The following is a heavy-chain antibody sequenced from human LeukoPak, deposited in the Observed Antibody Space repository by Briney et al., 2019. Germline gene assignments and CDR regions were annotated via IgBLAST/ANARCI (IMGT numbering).Heavy chain of an antibody. CDR3: ASIPGY. J-gene: IGHJ4*02. V-gene: IGHV4-59*01. CDR2: IYYSGST. CDR1: GGSFSGYY. D-gene: IGHD2-2*02. Sequence: SETLSLTCAVYGGSFSGYYWSWIRQPPGKGLEWIGYIYYSGSTNYNPSLKSRVTISVDTSKNQFSLKLSSVTAADTAVYYCASIPGYWGQGTLVTVSS.